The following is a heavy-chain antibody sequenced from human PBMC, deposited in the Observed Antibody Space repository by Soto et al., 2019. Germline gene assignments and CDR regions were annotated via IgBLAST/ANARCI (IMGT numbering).Heavy chain of an antibody. J-gene: IGHJ4*02. CDR3: AKDILTGYEGVFDY. Sequence: GGSLRLSCAASGFTFSRCAMTWVRQAPGKGLEWVSDISGSGGSTYYADSVKGRFTISRDNSKNTLYLQMNSLRAEDTAVYYCAKDILTGYEGVFDYWGQGTLVTVSS. D-gene: IGHD3-9*01. CDR2: ISGSGGST. CDR1: GFTFSRCA. V-gene: IGHV3-23*01.